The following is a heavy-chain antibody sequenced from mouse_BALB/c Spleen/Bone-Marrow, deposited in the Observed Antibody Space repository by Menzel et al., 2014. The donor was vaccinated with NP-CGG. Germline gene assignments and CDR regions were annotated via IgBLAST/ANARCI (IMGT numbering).Heavy chain of an antibody. J-gene: IGHJ2*01. D-gene: IGHD1-1*01. V-gene: IGHV1-54*01. CDR1: GYAFTNYL. Sequence: QVQLQQPGAELVRPGTSVKVSCKASGYAFTNYLIEWVKRRPGQGLEWIGVINPGSGGTNYNEKFKGKATLTADKSPSTAYMQLSSLTSDDSAVYFCARGITTGYFDYWGQGTTLTVSS. CDR3: ARGITTGYFDY. CDR2: INPGSGGT.